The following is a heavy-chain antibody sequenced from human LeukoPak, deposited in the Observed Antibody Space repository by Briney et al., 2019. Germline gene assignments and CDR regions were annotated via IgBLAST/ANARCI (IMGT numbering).Heavy chain of an antibody. D-gene: IGHD3-9*01. CDR2: IYYSGST. J-gene: IGHJ4*02. CDR3: ARGLRYFDWFTAFDY. CDR1: GGSFSGYY. V-gene: IGHV4-59*01. Sequence: SETLSLTCAVYGGSFSGYYWSWIRQPPGKGLEWIGYIYYSGSTNYNPSLKSRVTISVDTSKNQFSLKLSSVTAADTAVYYCARGLRYFDWFTAFDYWGQGTLVTVSS.